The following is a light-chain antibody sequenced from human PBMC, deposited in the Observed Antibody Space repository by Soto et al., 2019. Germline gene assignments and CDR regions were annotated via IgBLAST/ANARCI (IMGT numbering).Light chain of an antibody. Sequence: QSVLTQPASVSGSPGQSITISCTGTNGDVGSYDRVSWYQRYPGEAPKLIIYEVNKRPSGISNRFSGSKSGNTASLTISGLQAEDEAEYDCCSYAGSNSLIFGGGTKLTVL. CDR1: NGDVGSYDR. J-gene: IGLJ2*01. CDR2: EVN. V-gene: IGLV2-23*02. CDR3: CSYAGSNSLI.